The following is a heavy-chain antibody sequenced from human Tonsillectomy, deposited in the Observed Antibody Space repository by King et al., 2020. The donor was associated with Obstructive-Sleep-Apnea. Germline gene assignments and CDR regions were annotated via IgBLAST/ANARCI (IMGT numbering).Heavy chain of an antibody. V-gene: IGHV3-23*04. CDR2: IRASGGSP. CDR3: AKSVGGNYFYYFDY. CDR1: GFTFSSYA. Sequence: VQLVESGGGLVQPGGSLRLSCAASGFTFSSYAMSWVRQAPGKGLEWVSSIRASGGSPYYADSGKGRFTIYRENSKNTLYRTMNSRRADDTAVYYWAKSVGGNYFYYFDYWGQGTLVTVSS. D-gene: IGHD1-26*01. J-gene: IGHJ4*02.